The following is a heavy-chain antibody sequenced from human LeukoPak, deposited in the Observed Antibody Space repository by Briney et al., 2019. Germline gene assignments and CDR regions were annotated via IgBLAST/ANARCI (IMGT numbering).Heavy chain of an antibody. J-gene: IGHJ5*02. D-gene: IGHD2-15*01. CDR2: INPNSGGT. CDR3: ARVVVVVAARYNWFDP. Sequence: GASVKVSCKASGYTFTGYYIHWVRQAPGQGLEWMGWINPNSGGTNYAQKFQGRVTMTRDTSISTAYMELSRLRSDDTAVYYCARVVVVVAARYNWFDPWGQGTLVTVSS. CDR1: GYTFTGYY. V-gene: IGHV1-2*02.